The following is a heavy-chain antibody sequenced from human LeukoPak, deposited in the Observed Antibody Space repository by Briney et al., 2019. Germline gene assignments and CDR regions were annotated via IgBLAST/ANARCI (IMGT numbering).Heavy chain of an antibody. CDR3: ARGAPDYDVLTGYPRYHYYYGMDV. Sequence: ASVKVSCKASGYTFTSYGISWVRQAPGQGLEWMGIIKSSGGSTSYAQKFQDRFTMTRDTSTSTVYMELSSLRSEDTAVYYCARGAPDYDVLTGYPRYHYYYGMDVWGQGTTVTVSS. D-gene: IGHD3-9*01. CDR1: GYTFTSYG. CDR2: IKSSGGST. J-gene: IGHJ6*02. V-gene: IGHV1-46*01.